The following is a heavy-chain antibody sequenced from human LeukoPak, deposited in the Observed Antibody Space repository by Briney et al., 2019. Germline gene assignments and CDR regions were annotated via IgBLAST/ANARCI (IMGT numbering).Heavy chain of an antibody. CDR2: ISYDGSNK. CDR1: GFAFSSYA. CDR3: ARGVATITNYYYHGMDV. V-gene: IGHV3-30-3*01. Sequence: GGSLRLSCAASGFAFSSYAMHWVRQAPGKGLEWVAVISYDGSNKYYADSVKGRFTISRDNSKNTLYLQMNSLRAEDTAVYYCARGVATITNYYYHGMDVWGQGTTVTVSS. J-gene: IGHJ6*02. D-gene: IGHD5-12*01.